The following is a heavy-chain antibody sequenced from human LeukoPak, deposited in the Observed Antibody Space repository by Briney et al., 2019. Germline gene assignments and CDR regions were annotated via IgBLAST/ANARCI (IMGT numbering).Heavy chain of an antibody. CDR3: TKGTSGWEQGLDY. CDR2: ISGSGETT. D-gene: IGHD1-26*01. CDR1: GLTFSSYA. V-gene: IGHV3-23*01. J-gene: IGHJ4*02. Sequence: GGSLRLSCAASGLTFSSYAMGWVRQAPGRGLEWVSAISGSGETTYYADSVMGRFTISRDNSKSTFFLQMNSLRAEDTAVYYCTKGTSGWEQGLDYWGQGTLVTVSS.